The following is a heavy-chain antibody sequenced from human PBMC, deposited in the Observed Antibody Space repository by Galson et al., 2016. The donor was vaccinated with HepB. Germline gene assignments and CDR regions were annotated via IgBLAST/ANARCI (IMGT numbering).Heavy chain of an antibody. CDR2: ISYTGDT. CDR1: GDSLYSYY. CDR3: ARDPRFRSALGSDF. V-gene: IGHV4-59*01. Sequence: SETLSLTCTVSGDSLYSYYWSWIRQPPGKGLEWIGYISYTGDTDYNPSLKSRVTISIDPSKHQFSLTLNTVTAADTAVYYCARDPRFRSALGSDFWGQGIPVTVSS. D-gene: IGHD3-10*01. J-gene: IGHJ4*02.